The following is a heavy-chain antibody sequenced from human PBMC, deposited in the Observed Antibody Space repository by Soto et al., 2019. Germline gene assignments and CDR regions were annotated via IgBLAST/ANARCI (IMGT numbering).Heavy chain of an antibody. D-gene: IGHD6-19*01. J-gene: IGHJ4*02. CDR2: IYPGDSDT. Sequence: GESLKISCKGSGYSFTSYWIGWVRQMPGKGLEWMGVIYPGDSDTRYSPSFQGQVTISADKSNSTAYLQWSSLKASDTAMYYCARHSLAGSSGWYGVVDYWGQGTLVTVSS. CDR1: GYSFTSYW. CDR3: ARHSLAGSSGWYGVVDY. V-gene: IGHV5-51*01.